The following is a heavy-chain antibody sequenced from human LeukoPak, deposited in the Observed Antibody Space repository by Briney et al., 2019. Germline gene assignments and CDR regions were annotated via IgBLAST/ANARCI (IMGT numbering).Heavy chain of an antibody. V-gene: IGHV4-59*01. CDR1: GGSISSYY. J-gene: IGHJ4*02. CDR3: ARVSLGELSPNFDY. Sequence: PSETLSLTCTVSGGSISSYYWSWIRQPPGKGLEWIGYIYYSGSTNYNPSHKSRVTISVDTSKNQFSLKLSSVTAADTAVYYCARVSLGELSPNFDYWGQGTLVTVSS. CDR2: IYYSGST. D-gene: IGHD3-16*02.